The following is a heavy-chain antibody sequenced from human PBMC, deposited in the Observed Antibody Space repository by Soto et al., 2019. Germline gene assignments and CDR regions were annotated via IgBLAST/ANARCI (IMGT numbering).Heavy chain of an antibody. D-gene: IGHD2-15*01. V-gene: IGHV3-30*18. J-gene: IGHJ6*02. Sequence: GGSLRLSCAASGFTFSSYGMHWVRQAPGKGLEWVAVISYDGSNKYYADSVKGRFTISRDNSKNTLYLQMNSLRAEDTAVYYCAKCSSGGSCYFYYGMDVWGQGTTVTVSS. CDR3: AKCSSGGSCYFYYGMDV. CDR1: GFTFSSYG. CDR2: ISYDGSNK.